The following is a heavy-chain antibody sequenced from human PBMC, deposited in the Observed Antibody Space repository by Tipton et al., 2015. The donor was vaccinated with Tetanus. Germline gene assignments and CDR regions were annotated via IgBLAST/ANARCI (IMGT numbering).Heavy chain of an antibody. CDR2: IYVPESA. V-gene: IGHV4-59*01. D-gene: IGHD3-3*01. CDR3: ARANYDFPKKGPFDS. J-gene: IGHJ4*02. CDR1: GDSISSSY. Sequence: TLSLTCIVSGDSISSSYWSWIRQPPGKGLEWIGYIYVPESAKNYNPSLQSRVAISIDTSKSQFSMTLTSVTAADTAVYYCARANYDFPKKGPFDSWGQGTLVIVSS.